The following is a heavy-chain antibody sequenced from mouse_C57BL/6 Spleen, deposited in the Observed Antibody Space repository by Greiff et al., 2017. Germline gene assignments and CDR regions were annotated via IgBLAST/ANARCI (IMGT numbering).Heavy chain of an antibody. D-gene: IGHD3-2*02. CDR2: IYPSDSET. Sequence: QVQLQQPGAELVRPGSSVKLSCKASGYTFTSYWMDWVKQRPGQGLEWIGNIYPSDSETHYNQKFKDKATWTVDKSSSTAYMQLSSLTSEDSAVYYCARRGSSGYLDYWGQGTTLTVSS. V-gene: IGHV1-61*01. CDR3: ARRGSSGYLDY. CDR1: GYTFTSYW. J-gene: IGHJ2*01.